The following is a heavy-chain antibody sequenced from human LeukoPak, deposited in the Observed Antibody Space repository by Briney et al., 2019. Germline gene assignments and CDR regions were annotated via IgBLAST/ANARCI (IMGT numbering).Heavy chain of an antibody. D-gene: IGHD5-24*01. Sequence: GGSLRLSCAASGFTFSSYNMNWVRQAPGKGLDWVSSISSTSSYISYTDSVKGRFTISRDNAKNSLYLQMNSLRVEDTAVYYCARAEGRDSYNLYFDYWGQGTLVTVSS. J-gene: IGHJ4*02. CDR1: GFTFSSYN. V-gene: IGHV3-21*01. CDR3: ARAEGRDSYNLYFDY. CDR2: ISSTSSYI.